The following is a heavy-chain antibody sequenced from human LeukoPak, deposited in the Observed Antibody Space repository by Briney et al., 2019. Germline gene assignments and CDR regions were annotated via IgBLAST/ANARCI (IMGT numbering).Heavy chain of an antibody. CDR3: ARQKRDGSGSPIVGYFDY. J-gene: IGHJ4*02. CDR1: GGSISTTSNF. CDR2: IYYSGST. V-gene: IGHV4-61*05. Sequence: PSETLSLTCSVSGGSISTTSNFWAWIRQPPGKGLGWIGYIYYSGSTNYNPSLKSRVTISVDTSKNQFSLKLSSVTAADTAVYYCARQKRDGSGSPIVGYFDYWGQGTLVTVSS. D-gene: IGHD3-10*01.